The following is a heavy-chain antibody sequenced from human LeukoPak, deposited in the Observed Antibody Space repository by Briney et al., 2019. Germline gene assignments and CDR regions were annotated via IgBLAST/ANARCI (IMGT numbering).Heavy chain of an antibody. CDR3: ARHPGKYNYYYMDV. D-gene: IGHD4-23*01. Sequence: SETLSLTCSVSGGSISSYYWSWIRQPPGKGLEGIAFIHYTGNTNYNPSLKSRVTISVDSSKNQVSLKLSSVTAADTAVYYCARHPGKYNYYYMDVWGKGTTVTVSS. CDR2: IHYTGNT. CDR1: GGSISSYY. J-gene: IGHJ6*03. V-gene: IGHV4-59*08.